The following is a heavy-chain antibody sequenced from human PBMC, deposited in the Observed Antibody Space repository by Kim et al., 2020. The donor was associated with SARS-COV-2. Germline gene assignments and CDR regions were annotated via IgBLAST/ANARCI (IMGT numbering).Heavy chain of an antibody. Sequence: GGSLRLSCTASGFTFGDYAMSWVRQAPGKGLEWVGFIRSKAYGGTTEYAASVKGRFTISRDDSKSIAYLQMNSLKTEDTAVYYCTRVCGATTPYYYYGMDVWGQGTTVTVSS. CDR1: GFTFGDYA. J-gene: IGHJ6*02. D-gene: IGHD1-26*01. CDR3: TRVCGATTPYYYYGMDV. CDR2: IRSKAYGGTT. V-gene: IGHV3-49*04.